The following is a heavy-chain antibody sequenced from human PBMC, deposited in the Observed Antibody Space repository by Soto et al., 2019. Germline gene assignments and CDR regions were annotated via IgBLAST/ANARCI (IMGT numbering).Heavy chain of an antibody. Sequence: ASVKVSCKASGYTFTGYYMHWVRQAPGQGLEWMGWINPNSGGTNYAQKFQGRVTMTRDASISTAYMELSRLRSDDTAVYYCARVFSLPAGPNYYGMDVWGQGTTVTVSS. CDR3: ARVFSLPAGPNYYGMDV. J-gene: IGHJ6*02. CDR2: INPNSGGT. CDR1: GYTFTGYY. V-gene: IGHV1-2*02.